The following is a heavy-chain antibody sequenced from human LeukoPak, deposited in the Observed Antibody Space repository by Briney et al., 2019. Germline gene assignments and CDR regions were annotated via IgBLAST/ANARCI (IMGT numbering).Heavy chain of an antibody. CDR2: IKQDGSEK. J-gene: IGHJ4*02. CDR1: GFTFSSYW. D-gene: IGHD3-10*01. CDR3: AGASGGERY. Sequence: GGSLRLSCAASGFTFSSYWMSWVRQAPGKGLEWVANIKQDGSEKFYVDSVKGRFTISRDNAKNSLYLQMNNLRADDTAVYYCAGASGGERYWGQGTLVTVSS. V-gene: IGHV3-7*04.